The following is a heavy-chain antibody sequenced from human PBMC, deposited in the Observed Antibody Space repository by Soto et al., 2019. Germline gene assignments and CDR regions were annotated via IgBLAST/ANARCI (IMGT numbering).Heavy chain of an antibody. J-gene: IGHJ4*02. CDR3: TTDRGYLTFDH. D-gene: IGHD3-22*01. Sequence: PGGSLRLSCVVSGITFSHSWLNWVRQAPGKGLEWVANIKEDGSAVYYVDSVQGRFTISRDNAKNSLYLQMNSLRAEDTAVYYCTTDRGYLTFDHWGRGTLVTVS. CDR1: GITFSHSW. CDR2: IKEDGSAV. V-gene: IGHV3-7*01.